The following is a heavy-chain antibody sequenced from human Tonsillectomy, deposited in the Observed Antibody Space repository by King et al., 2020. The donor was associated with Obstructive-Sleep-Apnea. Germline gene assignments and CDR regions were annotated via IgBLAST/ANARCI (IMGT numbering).Heavy chain of an antibody. D-gene: IGHD6-13*01. CDR2: INWNGVSI. V-gene: IGHV3-9*01. J-gene: IGHJ4*02. CDR1: GFTFDDYA. CDR3: VKDRSRRWYGPLDS. Sequence: VQLVESGGGLVQPGRSLRLSCAASGFTFDDYALHWVRQGPGKGLEWVSGINWNGVSIGYADSVKGRFTISRDNAKNSLYLQMNGLRAEDTALYYCVKDRSRRWYGPLDSWGQGTLVTVSS.